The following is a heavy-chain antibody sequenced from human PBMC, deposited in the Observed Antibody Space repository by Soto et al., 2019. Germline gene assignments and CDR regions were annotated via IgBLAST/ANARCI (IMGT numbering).Heavy chain of an antibody. V-gene: IGHV3-30*04. J-gene: IGHJ4*02. D-gene: IGHD3-3*01. Sequence: QVPLVESGGGLVQPGRSLRLSCAASGFTFSPYAMHWVRQAPGKGPEWVAVISADQKSIYYADSVKGRFTISRDNSRNTLYLQMDGLRTEDTAVYYCARDVRKLRFFDYWGQGTPVTVSS. CDR2: ISADQKSI. CDR3: ARDVRKLRFFDY. CDR1: GFTFSPYA.